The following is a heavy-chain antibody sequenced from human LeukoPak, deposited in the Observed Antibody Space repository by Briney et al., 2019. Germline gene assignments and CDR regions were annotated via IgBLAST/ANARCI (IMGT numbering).Heavy chain of an antibody. J-gene: IGHJ4*02. CDR1: GYSFISYW. CDR3: VRHNNYALDY. Sequence: GESLKISCEVFGYSFISYWIGWARQMPGKGLEWMAIIFPGNSDTRYSPSFQGQVTISSDNSINTAYLQWRDLKASDTAVYYCVRHNNYALDYWGQGTLVTVSS. D-gene: IGHD5-18*01. CDR2: IFPGNSDT. V-gene: IGHV5-51*01.